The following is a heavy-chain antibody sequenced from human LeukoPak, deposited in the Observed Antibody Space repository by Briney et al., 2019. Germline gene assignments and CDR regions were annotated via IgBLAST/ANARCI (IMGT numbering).Heavy chain of an antibody. Sequence: ASVKVSCKASGGTFSSYAISWVRQAPGQGLEWMGRIIPIFGTANYAQKFRGRVTITTDESTSTAYMELSSLRSEDTAVYYCARGYGDYDFWSGYSLDAFDIWGQGTMVTVSS. CDR2: IIPIFGTA. V-gene: IGHV1-69*05. D-gene: IGHD3-3*01. J-gene: IGHJ3*02. CDR1: GGTFSSYA. CDR3: ARGYGDYDFWSGYSLDAFDI.